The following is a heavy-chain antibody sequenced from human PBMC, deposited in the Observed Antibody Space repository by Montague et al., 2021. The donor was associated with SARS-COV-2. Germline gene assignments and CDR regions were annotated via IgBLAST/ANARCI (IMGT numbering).Heavy chain of an antibody. V-gene: IGHV4-59*01. CDR3: ARAQNICFIANCVNYFDL. CDR1: GGSIRSYY. D-gene: IGHD1-1*01. CDR2: VHYTGST. J-gene: IGHJ4*02. Sequence: SETLSLTCEVSGGSIRSYYWSWIRQSPGKGLEWIGYVHYTGSTKYNPSLKTRVTLSLGTPKNHFSLRLNSVTAADTAVYYCARAQNICFIANCVNYFDLWGLGALVGVSS.